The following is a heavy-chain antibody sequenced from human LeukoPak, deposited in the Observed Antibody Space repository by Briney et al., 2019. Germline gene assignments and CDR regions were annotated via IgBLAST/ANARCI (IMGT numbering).Heavy chain of an antibody. D-gene: IGHD4-23*01. CDR1: GFTFSSYW. V-gene: IGHV3-7*03. CDR2: IKQDGSDK. J-gene: IGHJ4*02. CDR3: ARKTVVGSYFDY. Sequence: GGSLRLSCAASGFTFSSYWMSWVRQAPGKGLEWVANIKQDGSDKYYVDSVKGRFTISRDNAKNSLYLQINSLRAEDTAVYYCARKTVVGSYFDYWGQGTSVTVSS.